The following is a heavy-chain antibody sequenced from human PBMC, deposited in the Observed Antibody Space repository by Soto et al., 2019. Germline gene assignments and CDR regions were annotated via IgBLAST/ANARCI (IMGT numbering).Heavy chain of an antibody. J-gene: IGHJ5*02. CDR1: GFTFISYG. Sequence: GGSLRVCCAASGFTFISYGMHWVRQAPGKGLEWVAVIWYDGSNKYYADSVKGRFTISRDNSKNTLYLQMNSLRAEDIAVYYCTRAVRYSYDTWFDPWGQG. CDR3: TRAVRYSYDTWFDP. D-gene: IGHD5-18*01. V-gene: IGHV3-33*01. CDR2: IWYDGSNK.